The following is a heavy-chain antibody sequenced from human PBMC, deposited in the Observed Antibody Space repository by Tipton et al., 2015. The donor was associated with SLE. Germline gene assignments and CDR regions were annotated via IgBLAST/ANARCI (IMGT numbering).Heavy chain of an antibody. D-gene: IGHD3-3*01. CDR3: ARGTPFMEWERNYFDP. CDR2: VHYSGSV. Sequence: TLSLTCTVSGDSISGHYWSWIRQPPGKELEWIGFVHYSGSVNYNPSLESRVTISVDTSKNQFFLKMNSVTAADTAMYYCARGTPFMEWERNYFDPWGQGTLVTVSS. CDR1: GDSISGHY. J-gene: IGHJ5*01. V-gene: IGHV4-59*11.